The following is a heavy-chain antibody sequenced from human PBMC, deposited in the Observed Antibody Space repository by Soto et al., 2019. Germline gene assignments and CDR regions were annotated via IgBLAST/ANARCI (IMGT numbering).Heavy chain of an antibody. J-gene: IGHJ4*02. CDR1: GFTFSDAW. Sequence: EVQLVESGGGLIKPGESLRLSCVASGFTFSDAWMKWVRHAPGKGLEWVGRIKSKANGGTTDYAAPLKGRVTIFRDDSQNTVYLQMDSLKTEDTAVYYCAYYRDSSALRHFDYWGQGTLVAVSS. V-gene: IGHV3-15*07. D-gene: IGHD3-22*01. CDR2: IKSKANGGTT. CDR3: AYYRDSSALRHFDY.